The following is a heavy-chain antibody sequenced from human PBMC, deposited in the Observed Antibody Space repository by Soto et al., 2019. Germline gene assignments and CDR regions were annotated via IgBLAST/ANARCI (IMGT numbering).Heavy chain of an antibody. D-gene: IGHD2-2*01. V-gene: IGHV3-30*03. J-gene: IGHJ2*01. Sequence: QVQLVESGGGVVQPGRSLGLSCAASGFTFNTYGMHWVRQAPGKGLEWVAAISYDDVNKYYADSVKGRFTISRDNSKNPLYVQMNRLKPEDTAVYYCARSPQPTRGIHWYFDFWGRGILVAVSS. CDR2: ISYDDVNK. CDR1: GFTFNTYG. CDR3: ARSPQPTRGIHWYFDF.